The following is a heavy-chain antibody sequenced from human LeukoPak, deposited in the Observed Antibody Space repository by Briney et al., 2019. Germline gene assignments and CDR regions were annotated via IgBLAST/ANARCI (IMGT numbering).Heavy chain of an antibody. V-gene: IGHV4-59*08. Sequence: SETLSLTCTVSGGSISSYYWSWIRQPPGKGLEWIGYIYYSGSTNYNPSLKSRVTISVDTSKNQFSLKLSSVTAADMAVYYCARCLLWFGESIDYWGQGTLVTVSS. CDR2: IYYSGST. J-gene: IGHJ4*02. D-gene: IGHD3-10*01. CDR3: ARCLLWFGESIDY. CDR1: GGSISSYY.